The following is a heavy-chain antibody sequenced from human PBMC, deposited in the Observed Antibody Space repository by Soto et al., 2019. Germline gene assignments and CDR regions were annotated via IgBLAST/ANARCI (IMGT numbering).Heavy chain of an antibody. CDR2: ISSSSSYI. D-gene: IGHD2-15*01. V-gene: IGHV3-21*01. CDR1: GFTFSSYS. CDR3: ARERYCSGGSCQTTTYYFDY. Sequence: GGSLRLSCAASGFTFSSYSMNWVRQAPGKGLEWVSSISSSSSYIYYADSVKGRFTISRDNAKNSLYLQMNSLRAEDTAVYYCARERYCSGGSCQTTTYYFDYWGQGTLVTVSS. J-gene: IGHJ4*02.